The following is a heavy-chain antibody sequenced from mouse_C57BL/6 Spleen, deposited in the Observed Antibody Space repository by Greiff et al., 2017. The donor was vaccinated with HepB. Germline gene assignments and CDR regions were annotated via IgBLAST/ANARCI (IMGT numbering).Heavy chain of an antibody. CDR3: ARWITTVVATDWYFDV. CDR1: GYTFTSYW. CDR2: IDPSDSET. D-gene: IGHD1-1*01. V-gene: IGHV1-52*01. J-gene: IGHJ1*03. Sequence: QVQLKQPGAELVRPGSSVKLSCKASGYTFTSYWMHWVKQRPIQGLEWIGNIDPSDSETHYNQKFKDKATLTVDKSSSTAYMQLSSLTSEDSAVYYCARWITTVVATDWYFDVWGTGTTVTVSS.